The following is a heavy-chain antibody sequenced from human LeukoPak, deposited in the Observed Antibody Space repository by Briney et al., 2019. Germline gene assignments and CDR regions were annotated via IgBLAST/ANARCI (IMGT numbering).Heavy chain of an antibody. Sequence: SQTLSLTCTVSGGSISSGDFYWSWIRQPPGKGLEWIGYINYSGSTYYNPSLKSRVTISVDTSKNQFSLKLSSVTAADTAVYYCARDREEDFWSGYGMDVWGQGTTVTVSS. J-gene: IGHJ6*02. V-gene: IGHV4-30-4*01. CDR3: ARDREEDFWSGYGMDV. D-gene: IGHD3-3*01. CDR2: INYSGST. CDR1: GGSISSGDFY.